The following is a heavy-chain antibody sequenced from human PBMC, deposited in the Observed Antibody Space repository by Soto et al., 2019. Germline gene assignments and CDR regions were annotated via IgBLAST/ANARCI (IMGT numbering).Heavy chain of an antibody. Sequence: GGSLRLSCAASGFTFSSYAMSWVRQAPGKGLEWVSAISGSGGSTYYADSVKGRFTISRDNSKNTLYLQMNSLRAEDTAVYYCAKNRRPIAARPPTQYYYYMDVWGKGTTVTVSS. J-gene: IGHJ6*03. CDR2: ISGSGGST. CDR3: AKNRRPIAARPPTQYYYYMDV. CDR1: GFTFSSYA. V-gene: IGHV3-23*01. D-gene: IGHD6-6*01.